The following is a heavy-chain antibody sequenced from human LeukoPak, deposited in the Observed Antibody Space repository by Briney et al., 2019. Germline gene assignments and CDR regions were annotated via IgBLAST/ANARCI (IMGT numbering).Heavy chain of an antibody. Sequence: GGSLRFSCAASGFTFSSYAMSWVRQAPGKGVEWVPAISGSGGSTYYADSVKGWFTISRDNSKNTLYLQMNSLRAEDTAVYYCAKGNYYDSSGYYYFDYWGQGTLVTVSS. CDR1: GFTFSSYA. CDR3: AKGNYYDSSGYYYFDY. V-gene: IGHV3-23*01. CDR2: ISGSGGST. D-gene: IGHD3-22*01. J-gene: IGHJ4*02.